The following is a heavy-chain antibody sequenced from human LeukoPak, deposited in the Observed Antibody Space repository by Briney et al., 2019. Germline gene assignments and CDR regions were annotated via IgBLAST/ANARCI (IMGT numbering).Heavy chain of an antibody. CDR1: GFTFHKYW. D-gene: IGHD3-22*01. V-gene: IGHV3-7*01. J-gene: IGHJ4*02. Sequence: GGSLRLSCAASGFTFHKYWLTWVRQAPGKGLEWVANINQDDSQVYYLESVEGRFTITRDNAKNSLHLQMNSLRAEDTAVYYCASDRDYYDSSGYLFDYWGQGTLVTVSS. CDR2: INQDDSQV. CDR3: ASDRDYYDSSGYLFDY.